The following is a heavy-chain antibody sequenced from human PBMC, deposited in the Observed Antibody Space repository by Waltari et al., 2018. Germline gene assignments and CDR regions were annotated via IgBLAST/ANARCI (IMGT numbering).Heavy chain of an antibody. CDR1: GFTVSSNY. V-gene: IGHV3-53*01. J-gene: IGHJ5*02. CDR3: ARAHYDYGSLDP. D-gene: IGHD3-16*01. Sequence: EVQLVESGGGLIQPGGSLRLSCAASGFTVSSNYMSLVRQAPGKGLEWVSVIYSGGSTYYADSVKGRFTISRDNSKNMLYLQMNSLRAEDTAVYYCARAHYDYGSLDPWGQGTLVTVSS. CDR2: IYSGGST.